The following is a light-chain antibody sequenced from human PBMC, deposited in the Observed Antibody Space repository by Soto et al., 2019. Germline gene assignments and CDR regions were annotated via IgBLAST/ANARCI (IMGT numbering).Light chain of an antibody. J-gene: IGKJ1*01. CDR1: QRVGSN. Sequence: PASLSLSSGEKDNLSRTASQRVGSNLAWYQQKPGRAPRLLIYGAGTRATGIPDTFSGSGSETAFTLTISSLQPDDFAVYYCQQYRDWPQTFGQGTKVDI. CDR2: GAG. V-gene: IGKV3-15*01. CDR3: QQYRDWPQT.